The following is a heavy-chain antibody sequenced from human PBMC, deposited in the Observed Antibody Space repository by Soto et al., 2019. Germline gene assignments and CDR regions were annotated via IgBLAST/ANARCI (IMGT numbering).Heavy chain of an antibody. CDR3: AREGGYCSGGSCYYYYYMDV. Sequence: PGGSLRLSCAASGFTFSSYSMNWVRQAPGKGLEWVSSISSSSSYIYYADSVKGRFTISRDNAKNSLYLQMNSLRAEDTAVYYCAREGGYCSGGSCYYYYYMDVWGKGTTVTVSS. D-gene: IGHD2-15*01. J-gene: IGHJ6*03. V-gene: IGHV3-21*01. CDR1: GFTFSSYS. CDR2: ISSSSSYI.